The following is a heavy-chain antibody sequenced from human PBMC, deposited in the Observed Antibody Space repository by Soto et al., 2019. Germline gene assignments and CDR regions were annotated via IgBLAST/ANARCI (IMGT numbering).Heavy chain of an antibody. Sequence: VKVSCKASGFTFTSSAVQWVRQARGQRLEWIGWIVVGSGNTNYAQKFQERVTITRDMSTSTAYMELSSLRSEDTAVYYCAAESSSSSWSAYYYGMDVWGQGTTVTVSS. J-gene: IGHJ6*02. CDR3: AAESSSSSWSAYYYGMDV. CDR2: IVVGSGNT. D-gene: IGHD6-13*01. CDR1: GFTFTSSA. V-gene: IGHV1-58*01.